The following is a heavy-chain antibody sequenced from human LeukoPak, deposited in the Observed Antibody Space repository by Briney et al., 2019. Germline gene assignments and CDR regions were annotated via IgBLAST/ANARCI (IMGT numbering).Heavy chain of an antibody. D-gene: IGHD6-13*01. Sequence: GGSLRLSCAASGFTFSSYAMSWVRQAPGRGLEWVSVISGSGGTTYYADSVKGRFTISRDNSKNTLYLQMNSLRAEDTAVYYCAKYSGFSTIRYYFDYWGQGTLVTVSS. CDR1: GFTFSSYA. J-gene: IGHJ4*02. CDR3: AKYSGFSTIRYYFDY. V-gene: IGHV3-23*01. CDR2: ISGSGGTT.